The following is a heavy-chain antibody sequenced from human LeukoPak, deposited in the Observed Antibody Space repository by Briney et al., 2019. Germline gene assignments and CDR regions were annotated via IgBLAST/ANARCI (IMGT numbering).Heavy chain of an antibody. V-gene: IGHV3-30-3*01. CDR3: AREYCSSTSCRAGYRAFDI. J-gene: IGHJ4*02. Sequence: GRSLRLSCAASGFTFSSYAMHWVRQAPGKGLEWVAVISYDGSNKYYADSVKGRFTISRDNSKNTLYLQMNSLRAEDTAVYYCAREYCSSTSCRAGYRAFDIWGQGTLVTVSS. CDR2: ISYDGSNK. D-gene: IGHD2-2*01. CDR1: GFTFSSYA.